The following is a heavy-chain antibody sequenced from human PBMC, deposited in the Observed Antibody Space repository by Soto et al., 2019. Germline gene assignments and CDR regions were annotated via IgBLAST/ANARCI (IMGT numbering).Heavy chain of an antibody. CDR3: ARVKSGYDRGVDY. CDR1: GGSFSGYY. CDR2: INHSGST. D-gene: IGHD5-12*01. Sequence: QVQLQQWGAGLLKPSETLSLTCAVYGGSFSGYYWSWIRQPPGKGLEWIGEINHSGSTNYNPSLKSRVTISVDTSKNQFSLKLSSVTAADTAVYYCARVKSGYDRGVDYWGQGTLVTVSS. V-gene: IGHV4-34*01. J-gene: IGHJ4*02.